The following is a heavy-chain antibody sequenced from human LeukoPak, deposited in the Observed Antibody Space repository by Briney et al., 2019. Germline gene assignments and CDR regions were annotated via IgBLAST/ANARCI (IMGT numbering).Heavy chain of an antibody. CDR3: ASTGPDISGHYQAY. CDR2: VYYGGNT. CDR1: GGSITSYY. J-gene: IGHJ4*02. Sequence: PSETLSLTCTVSGGSITSYYWSWIRQPPGKGLEWIGYVYYGGNTDYNHSLGGRATITVDTSKNQFSLKLTSVTAADTAVYYCASTGPDISGHYQAYWGQGTLVIVSS. V-gene: IGHV4-59*01. D-gene: IGHD3-22*01.